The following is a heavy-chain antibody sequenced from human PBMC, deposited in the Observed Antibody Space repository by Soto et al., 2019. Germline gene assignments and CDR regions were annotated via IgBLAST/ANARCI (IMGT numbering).Heavy chain of an antibody. J-gene: IGHJ4*02. D-gene: IGHD1-1*01. CDR3: VRWWNGFDY. CDR1: GFIFGDYA. CDR2: ISLSGYVT. V-gene: IGHV3-11*01. Sequence: QVHLVESGGDLVKPGGSLRLSCVGSGFIFGDYAMGWIRQAPGKGLEWISYISLSGYVTYDADSVKGRFTFSRDNAKKSLSVDMTSVTAGDTAVYYCVRWWNGFDYWGQGTRVTVSS.